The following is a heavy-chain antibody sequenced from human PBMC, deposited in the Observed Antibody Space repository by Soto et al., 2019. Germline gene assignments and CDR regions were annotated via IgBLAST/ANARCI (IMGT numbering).Heavy chain of an antibody. CDR3: ARDLSAMAGPFSPRQDDY. D-gene: IGHD6-19*01. V-gene: IGHV1-69*13. Sequence: SVKVSCKASGGTFSSYAISWVRQAPGQGLEWMGGIIPIFGTANYAQKFQGRVTITADESMSTAYMELSSLRSEDTAVYYCARDLSAMAGPFSPRQDDYWGQGTLVTVSS. J-gene: IGHJ4*02. CDR1: GGTFSSYA. CDR2: IIPIFGTA.